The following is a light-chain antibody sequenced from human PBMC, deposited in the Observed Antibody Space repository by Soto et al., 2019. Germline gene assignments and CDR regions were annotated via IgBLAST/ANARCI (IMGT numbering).Light chain of an antibody. Sequence: QSALTQPASVSGSPGQSITISCTGTNSDVGGYNYVSWYQQHPGKAPKLMIYDVRHRPSGVSTRFSGSKSGSTAFLTISGLQSEDEADYYCCSYTSSSLRVVFGTGTKVTVL. J-gene: IGLJ1*01. CDR1: NSDVGGYNY. V-gene: IGLV2-14*03. CDR3: CSYTSSSLRVV. CDR2: DVR.